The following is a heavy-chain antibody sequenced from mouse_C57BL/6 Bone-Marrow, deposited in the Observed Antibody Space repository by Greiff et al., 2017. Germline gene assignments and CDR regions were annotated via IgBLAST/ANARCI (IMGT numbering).Heavy chain of an antibody. D-gene: IGHD1-1*01. CDR3: ARGEQDGSSPWFAY. CDR2: LSYSGST. Sequence: EVKLMESGPGLAKPSQTLSLTCSVTGYSITSDYWNWIRKFPGNKLDYLGYLSYSGSTYYNPSPKSRISITRDTSKNQYYLQLNSVTTEDTATYYCARGEQDGSSPWFAYWGQGTLVTVAA. J-gene: IGHJ3*01. V-gene: IGHV3-8*01. CDR1: GYSITSDY.